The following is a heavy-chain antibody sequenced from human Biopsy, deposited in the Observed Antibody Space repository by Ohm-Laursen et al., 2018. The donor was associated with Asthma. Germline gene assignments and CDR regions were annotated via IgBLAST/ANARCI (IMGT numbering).Heavy chain of an antibody. CDR1: GLTFSHYN. CDR3: ARDGPELPAELDY. V-gene: IGHV3-11*06. D-gene: IGHD1-7*01. CDR2: ITDTSRYI. J-gene: IGHJ4*02. Sequence: GSLTLSCAASGLTFSHYNMPWVRHAPGKGLARDSSITDTSRYIKYADSVKGRFTISRDNDKNSLYLQKNSLRAEDTAVYYYARDGPELPAELDYWGPGTLVTVSS.